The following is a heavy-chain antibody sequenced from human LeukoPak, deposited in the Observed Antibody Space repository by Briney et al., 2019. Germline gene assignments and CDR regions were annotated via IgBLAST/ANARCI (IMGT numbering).Heavy chain of an antibody. CDR1: GYKFKTYG. CDR3: VFGDSSSTSCYPRRDY. D-gene: IGHD2-2*01. V-gene: IGHV1-18*01. Sequence: ASVKVSCKASGYKFKTYGISWVRQVPGQGLEWMGWINAYSGNTEYEQNVQGRLTMATDTSTTTTYMELRSLRSDDTATYYCVFGDSSSTSCYPRRDYWGQGTLVTVSS. J-gene: IGHJ4*02. CDR2: INAYSGNT.